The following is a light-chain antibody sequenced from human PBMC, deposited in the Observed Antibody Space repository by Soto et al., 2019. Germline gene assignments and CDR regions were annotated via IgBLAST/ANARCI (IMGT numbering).Light chain of an antibody. CDR1: QSVLHTSYNKNY. V-gene: IGKV4-1*01. J-gene: IGKJ4*01. CDR3: QQSYSSPLT. Sequence: DIVMTQSPDSLAVSLGESATINCKSSQSVLHTSYNKNYLAWYQQKPGHPPKVLIYWASTRESGVPDRFSGSGSGTDFTLTISDLQAEDVAVYYCQQSYSSPLTFGGGTKVEFK. CDR2: WAS.